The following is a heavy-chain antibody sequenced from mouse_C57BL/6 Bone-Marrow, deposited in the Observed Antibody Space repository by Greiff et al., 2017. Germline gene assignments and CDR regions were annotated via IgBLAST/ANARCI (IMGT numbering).Heavy chain of an antibody. CDR2: IHPSDSDT. Sequence: VQLQQPGAELVKPGASVKVSCKASGYTFTSYSMHWVKQRPGQGLEWIGRIHPSDSDTNYNQKFKGKATLTVDKSSSTVYMQLSSLSSEDSAVYYGAIAYYCGSSFYCAMDYWGQGTSVTVSS. V-gene: IGHV1-74*01. D-gene: IGHD1-1*01. J-gene: IGHJ4*01. CDR1: GYTFTSYS. CDR3: AIAYYCGSSFYCAMDY.